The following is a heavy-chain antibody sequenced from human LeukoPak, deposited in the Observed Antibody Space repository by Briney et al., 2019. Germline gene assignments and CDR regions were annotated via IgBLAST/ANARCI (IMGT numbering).Heavy chain of an antibody. CDR3: AKVHCISTNCNHIWTYFDY. D-gene: IGHD2-2*01. V-gene: IGHV1-18*01. CDR1: GYTFTSQG. CDR2: ITVNNGYT. J-gene: IGHJ4*02. Sequence: ASVTVSCKAAGYTFTSQGFIWLRQAPGQGLEWMGWITVNNGYTKYAQELQGRVTMTTDTSTSTAYMELRSLRSDDTAVYCCAKVHCISTNCNHIWTYFDYWGQGTLVTVSS.